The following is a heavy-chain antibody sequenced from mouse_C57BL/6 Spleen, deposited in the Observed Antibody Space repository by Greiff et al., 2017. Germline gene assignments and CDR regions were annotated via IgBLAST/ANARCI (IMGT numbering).Heavy chain of an antibody. D-gene: IGHD3-2*02. J-gene: IGHJ3*01. CDR1: GYTFTSYW. Sequence: QVQLQQPGAELVRPGSSVKLSCKASGYTFTSYWMHWVKQRPIQGLEWIGNIDPSDSETHYNQKFKDKATLTVDKSSSTAYMQLSSLTSEDSAVYYWERYGSPGYVLAGFAYWAKGLWSLSLQ. CDR3: ERYGSPGYVLAGFAY. V-gene: IGHV1-52*01. CDR2: IDPSDSET.